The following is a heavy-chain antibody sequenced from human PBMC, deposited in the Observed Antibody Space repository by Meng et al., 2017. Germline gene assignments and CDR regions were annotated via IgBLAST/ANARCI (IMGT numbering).Heavy chain of an antibody. J-gene: IGHJ5*02. CDR1: GGSISSSSYY. CDR3: ARDHRLSTVTNERLGFDP. Sequence: GSLRLSCTVSGGSISSSSYYWGWIRQPPGKGLEWIGSIYYSGSTYYNPSLKSRVTISVDTSKNQFSLKLSSVTAADTAVYYCARDHRLSTVTNERLGFDPWGQGTLVTVSS. D-gene: IGHD4-17*01. V-gene: IGHV4-39*07. CDR2: IYYSGST.